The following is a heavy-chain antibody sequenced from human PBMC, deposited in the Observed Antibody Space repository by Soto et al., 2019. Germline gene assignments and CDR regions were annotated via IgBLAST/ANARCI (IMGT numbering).Heavy chain of an antibody. CDR2: IDPSDSQT. CDR3: ARQIYDSDTGPNFQYYFDS. Sequence: GESLKISCKGSGYSFPSDWITWVRQKPGKGLEWMGRIDPSDSQTYYSPSFRGHVTISVTKSITTVFLQWSSLRASDTAMYYCARQIYDSDTGPNFQYYFDSWGQGTPVTVSS. D-gene: IGHD3-22*01. V-gene: IGHV5-10-1*01. J-gene: IGHJ4*02. CDR1: GYSFPSDW.